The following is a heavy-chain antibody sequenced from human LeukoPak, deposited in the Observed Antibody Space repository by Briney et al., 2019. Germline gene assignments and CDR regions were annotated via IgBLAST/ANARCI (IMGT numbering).Heavy chain of an antibody. CDR3: ARLRAIGTPPTYDY. J-gene: IGHJ4*02. CDR1: GGSINSNSFY. Sequence: SETLSLTCTVSGGSINSNSFYWGWIRQPPGKGLEWIGSGYYSGSTSYNPSLKGRVTISVDTSRNQFSLRLSSVTAADTAVYFCARLRAIGTPPTYDYWDQGTLVTVSS. V-gene: IGHV4-39*01. CDR2: GYYSGST.